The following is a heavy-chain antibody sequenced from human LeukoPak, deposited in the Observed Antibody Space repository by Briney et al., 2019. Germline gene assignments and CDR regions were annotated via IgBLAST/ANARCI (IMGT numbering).Heavy chain of an antibody. CDR2: ISAYNGNT. CDR3: AREARRGYSYGSFDY. Sequence: ASVKVSCKASGYTFTSHGISWVRQAPGQGLEWMGWISAYNGNTNYAQKLQGRVTMTTDTSTSTAYMELRSLRSDDTAVYYCAREARRGYSYGSFDYWGQGTLVTVSS. CDR1: GYTFTSHG. V-gene: IGHV1-18*01. D-gene: IGHD5-18*01. J-gene: IGHJ4*02.